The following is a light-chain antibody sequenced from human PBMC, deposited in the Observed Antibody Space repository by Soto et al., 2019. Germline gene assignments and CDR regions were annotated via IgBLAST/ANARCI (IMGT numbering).Light chain of an antibody. Sequence: QSALTQPPSASGSPGQTVTISCTGTGSDVGTYNYVSWYQQHPGKAPKLMIFEVTKRPSGIPDRFSGSKSGNTASLTVSGLQTDDDADYYCSSYTDNNAFVLFGGGTKFTVL. CDR3: SSYTDNNAFVL. J-gene: IGLJ2*01. V-gene: IGLV2-8*01. CDR1: GSDVGTYNY. CDR2: EVT.